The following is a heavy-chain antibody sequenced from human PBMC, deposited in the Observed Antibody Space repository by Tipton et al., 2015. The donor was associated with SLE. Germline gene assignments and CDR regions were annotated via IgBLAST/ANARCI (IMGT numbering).Heavy chain of an antibody. Sequence: TLSLTCAVYGGSFSGYYWSWIRQPPGKGLEWIGEINHSGSTNYNPSLKSRVTISVDTSKNQFSLKLSSVTAADTAVYYCAREYSSFVWYVDLWGRGTLVTVSS. D-gene: IGHD6-6*01. J-gene: IGHJ2*01. V-gene: IGHV4-34*01. CDR2: INHSGST. CDR3: AREYSSFVWYVDL. CDR1: GGSFSGYY.